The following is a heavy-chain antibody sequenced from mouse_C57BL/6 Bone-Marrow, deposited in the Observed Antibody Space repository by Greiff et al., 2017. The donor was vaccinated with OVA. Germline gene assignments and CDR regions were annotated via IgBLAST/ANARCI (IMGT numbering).Heavy chain of an antibody. D-gene: IGHD2-3*01. CDR1: GYTFTSYG. J-gene: IGHJ3*01. V-gene: IGHV1-81*01. CDR3: ARRGDGYFSWFAY. Sequence: QVQLQQSGAELARPWASVKLSCKASGYTFTSYGISWVKQRTGQGLEWIGEIYPRSGNTYYNEKFKGKATLTVDKSSSTAYMELRSLTSEDTAVYYCARRGDGYFSWFAYWGQGTLVTVSA. CDR2: IYPRSGNT.